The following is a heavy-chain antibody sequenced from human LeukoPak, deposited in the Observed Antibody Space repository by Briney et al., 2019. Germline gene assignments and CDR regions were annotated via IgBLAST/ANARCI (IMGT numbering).Heavy chain of an antibody. V-gene: IGHV5-51*01. Sequence: GESLKISCKGSGYSFTSYWIGWVRQMPGKGLEWMGIIYPGDSDTRYSPSFQGQVTISADKSISTAYLQWSSLKASDTAMYYCARALYGSGSYYKNWFDPWGQGTPVTVSS. CDR1: GYSFTSYW. D-gene: IGHD3-10*01. CDR3: ARALYGSGSYYKNWFDP. J-gene: IGHJ5*02. CDR2: IYPGDSDT.